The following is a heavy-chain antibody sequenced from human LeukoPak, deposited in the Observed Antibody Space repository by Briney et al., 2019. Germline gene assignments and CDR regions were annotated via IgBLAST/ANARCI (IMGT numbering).Heavy chain of an antibody. CDR2: SNYRGST. CDR3: GRRTYYDTLSGYNYWFFDL. D-gene: IGHD3-9*01. J-gene: IGHJ2*01. V-gene: IGHV4-59*13. CDR1: VGSISSYY. Sequence: KPSETLFLTCCVYVGSISSYYCRWIRQPPGKGLGWIGYSNYRGSTDSNPSLQSRVTFSVDTSKNQFSLRLSSVTAAGTAVYYCGRRTYYDTLSGYNYWFFDLWGRGTLVTVSS.